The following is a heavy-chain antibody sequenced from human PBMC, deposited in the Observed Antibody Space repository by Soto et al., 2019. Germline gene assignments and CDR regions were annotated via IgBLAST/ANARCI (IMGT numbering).Heavy chain of an antibody. V-gene: IGHV4-59*01. Sequence: QVQLQESGPGLVKPSETLSLTCTVSGGSISSYYWSWIRQPPGKGLEWIGYIYYSGSTNYNPSLKRLATISVDTSKNQFSLKLSSVTAADTAVYYCARGTAMGLRYGMDVWGQGTTVTVSS. D-gene: IGHD5-18*01. J-gene: IGHJ6*02. CDR2: IYYSGST. CDR1: GGSISSYY. CDR3: ARGTAMGLRYGMDV.